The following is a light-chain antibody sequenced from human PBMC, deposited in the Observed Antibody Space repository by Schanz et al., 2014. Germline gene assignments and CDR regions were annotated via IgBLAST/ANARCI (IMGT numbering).Light chain of an antibody. CDR2: GAS. CDR3: QQYNNWPSWT. Sequence: EIVLTQSPGTLSLSPGERATLSCRASQSVSSSYLAWYQQKPGQAPRLLMYGASTRATGLPARFSGSGSGTEFTLTISSLQSEDFAVYYCQQYNNWPSWTFGQGTKVEIK. V-gene: IGKV3-15*01. CDR1: QSVSSSY. J-gene: IGKJ1*01.